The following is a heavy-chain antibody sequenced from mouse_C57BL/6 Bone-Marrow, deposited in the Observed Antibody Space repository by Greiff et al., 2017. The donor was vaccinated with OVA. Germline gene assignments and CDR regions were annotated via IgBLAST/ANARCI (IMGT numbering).Heavy chain of an antibody. J-gene: IGHJ1*03. CDR3: STCPPITTIVDWYFDV. V-gene: IGHV3-6*01. CDR2: ISYDGSN. Sequence: EVKLQESGPGLVKPSQSLSLTCSVTGYSITRCYYWNWIRQFPGNQLGWMGYISYDGSNNYNPSLKNRNSITRDTSKNQFFLKLNYVTTEDTATYYCSTCPPITTIVDWYFDVWGTGTTVTVSS. D-gene: IGHD1-1*01. CDR1: GYSITRCYY.